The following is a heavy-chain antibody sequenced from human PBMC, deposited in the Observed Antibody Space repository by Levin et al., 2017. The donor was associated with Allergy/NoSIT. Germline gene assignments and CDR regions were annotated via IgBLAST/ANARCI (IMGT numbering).Heavy chain of an antibody. J-gene: IGHJ5*02. CDR1: GGSISSGDYY. CDR3: ARVEEYSRCSGGSCYPPYNWFDP. Sequence: SETLSLTCTVSGGSISSGDYYWSWIRQPPGKGLEWIGYIYYSGSTYYNPSLKSRVTISVDTSKNQFSLKLSSVTAADTAVYYCARVEEYSRCSGGSCYPPYNWFDPWGQGTLVTVSS. V-gene: IGHV4-30-4*01. D-gene: IGHD2-15*01. CDR2: IYYSGST.